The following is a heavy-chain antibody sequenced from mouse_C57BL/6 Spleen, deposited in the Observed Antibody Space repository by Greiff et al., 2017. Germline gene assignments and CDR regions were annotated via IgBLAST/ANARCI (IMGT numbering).Heavy chain of an antibody. CDR1: GYTFTDYY. D-gene: IGHD1-1*01. Sequence: EVQLQQSGPELVKPGASVKISCKASGYTFTDYYMNWVKQSHGKSLEWIGDINPNNGGTSYNQKFKGKATLTVDKSSSTAYMELRSLTSEDSAVYYCARSPVTTVVATGDFDYWGQGTTLTVSS. CDR2: INPNNGGT. CDR3: ARSPVTTVVATGDFDY. V-gene: IGHV1-26*01. J-gene: IGHJ2*01.